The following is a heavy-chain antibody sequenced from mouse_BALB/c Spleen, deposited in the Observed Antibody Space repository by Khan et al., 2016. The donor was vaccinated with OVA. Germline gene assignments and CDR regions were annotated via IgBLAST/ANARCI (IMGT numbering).Heavy chain of an antibody. Sequence: EVQLQESGGGLVKPGGSLKLSCSASGFTFSTFVMSWVRQTPEKRLEWVATISSAGTYTYYSDSVKGRFTISRANAKNTLYLHMNSLRSEDTAMYYCTNGNYGWFAYWGQGTLVTVSA. J-gene: IGHJ3*01. CDR1: GFTFSTFV. CDR3: TNGNYGWFAY. V-gene: IGHV5-9-3*01. D-gene: IGHD2-1*01. CDR2: ISSAGTYT.